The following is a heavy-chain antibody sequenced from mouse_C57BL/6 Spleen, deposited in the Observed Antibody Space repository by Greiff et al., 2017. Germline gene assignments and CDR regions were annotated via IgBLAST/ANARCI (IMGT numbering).Heavy chain of an antibody. Sequence: VQLQESGAELVRPGTSVKVSCKASGYAFTNYLIEWVKQRPGQGLEWIGVINPGSGGTNYNEKFKGKATLTADKSSSTAYMQLSSLTSEDSAVYFCAREDYGSRYWGQGTTLTVSS. CDR3: AREDYGSRY. CDR2: INPGSGGT. CDR1: GYAFTNYL. D-gene: IGHD1-1*01. V-gene: IGHV1-54*01. J-gene: IGHJ2*01.